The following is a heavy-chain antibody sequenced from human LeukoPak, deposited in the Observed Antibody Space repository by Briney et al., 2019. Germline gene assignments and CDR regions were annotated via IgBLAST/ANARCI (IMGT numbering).Heavy chain of an antibody. CDR2: INDSGST. Sequence: SETLSLTCAVSGGSFSGHYWSWIRQPPGEGLEWIGEINDSGSTKYIPSLKSRVTISADTSKNQFSLKLSSVTAADTAVYYCAKNNWFDPWGQGTLVTVSS. J-gene: IGHJ5*02. CDR3: AKNNWFDP. V-gene: IGHV4-34*01. CDR1: GGSFSGHY.